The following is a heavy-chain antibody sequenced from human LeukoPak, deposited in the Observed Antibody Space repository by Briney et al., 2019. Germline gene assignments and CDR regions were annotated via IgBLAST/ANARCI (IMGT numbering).Heavy chain of an antibody. CDR2: ISWNSGSI. CDR3: AKWGPYCVGDYCPALDS. J-gene: IGHJ4*02. Sequence: PGRSLRLSCAASGFTFDDYAMHWVRQAPGKGLEWVSGISWNSGSIGYADSVKGRFTISRDNAKNSLYLQMNSLRAEDTAVYYCAKWGPYCVGDYCPALDSWGPGTLVTVSS. V-gene: IGHV3-9*01. D-gene: IGHD2-21*02. CDR1: GFTFDDYA.